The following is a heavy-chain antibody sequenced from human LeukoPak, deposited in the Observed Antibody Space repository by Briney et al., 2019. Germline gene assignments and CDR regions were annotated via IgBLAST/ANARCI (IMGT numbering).Heavy chain of an antibody. CDR1: GGSISSGSYY. CDR3: ARGGDYGDYEGY. CDR2: IYTSGST. V-gene: IGHV4-61*02. Sequence: SQTLSLTCTVSGGSISSGSYYWSWIRQPAGKGLEWIGRIYTSGSTNYNPSLKSRVTISVDTSKNQFSLKLSSVTAADTAVYYCARGGDYGDYEGYWGRGTLVTVSS. D-gene: IGHD4-17*01. J-gene: IGHJ4*02.